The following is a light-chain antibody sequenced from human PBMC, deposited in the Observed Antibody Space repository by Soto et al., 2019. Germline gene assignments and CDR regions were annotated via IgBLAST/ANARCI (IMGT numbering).Light chain of an antibody. J-gene: IGLJ2*01. Sequence: QSVLTQPPSVSGAPGQRVTISCIGSSSNIGAGYDVHWYQQLPGTAPKLLIYGNSNRPSGVPDRFSGSKSGTSASLAITGLQADDEADYYCQSYDSSLSVVFGGGTKVTVL. CDR3: QSYDSSLSVV. V-gene: IGLV1-40*01. CDR1: SSNIGAGYD. CDR2: GNS.